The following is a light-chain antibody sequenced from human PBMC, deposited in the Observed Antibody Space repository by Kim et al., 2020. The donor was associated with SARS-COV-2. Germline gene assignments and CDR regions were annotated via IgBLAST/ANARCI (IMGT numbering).Light chain of an antibody. CDR1: QGISSE. CDR3: LQHKTIPIT. V-gene: IGKV1-17*01. Sequence: DIQMTQSPSSLSASVGDRVTITCRASQGISSELAWYQQKPGRAPRRLIYGASSLQSGVPSRFSGSGSGTEFTLTISSLQPEDFATYFCLQHKTIPITFGQGTRVEIK. CDR2: GAS. J-gene: IGKJ5*01.